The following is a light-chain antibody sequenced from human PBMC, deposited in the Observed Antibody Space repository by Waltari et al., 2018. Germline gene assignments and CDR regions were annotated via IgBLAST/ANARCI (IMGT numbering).Light chain of an antibody. V-gene: IGLV3-19*01. CDR3: NSRDRRHNSML. J-gene: IGLJ2*01. CDR2: GNN. CDR1: TLRTYS. Sequence: SSELTQDPVVSVALGQTVRITCQGDTLRTYSAGLYQQKPGQAPILFNYGNNNRPSGIPDRFSGSRSGNTASLIISAAQAEDEATYYCNSRDRRHNSMLFGGGTMLTVL.